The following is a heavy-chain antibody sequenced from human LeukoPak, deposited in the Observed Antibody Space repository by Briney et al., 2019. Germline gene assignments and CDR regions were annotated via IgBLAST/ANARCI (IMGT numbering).Heavy chain of an antibody. J-gene: IGHJ4*02. Sequence: PXXSLRLSXAXXXFTFDXXAMHWVRQAPGKGLEWVSGISWNSGSIVYADSVKGRFTISRDNAKNSLYLQMNSLRAEDTALYYCAKARGYSYGYTPDYWGQGTLVTVSS. CDR1: XFTFDXXA. CDR2: ISWNSGSI. D-gene: IGHD5-18*01. V-gene: IGHV3-9*01. CDR3: AKARGYSYGYTPDY.